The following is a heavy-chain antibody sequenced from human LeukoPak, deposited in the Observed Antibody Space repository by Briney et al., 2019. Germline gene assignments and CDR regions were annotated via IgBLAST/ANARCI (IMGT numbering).Heavy chain of an antibody. Sequence: GSLRLSCAASGFTFSSYAMSWIRQPPGKGREWIGSIYYSGTTYYNPSLKSRVTISVDTSKNQFSLNLNSVTAADTAVYYCATQVGAARTYFDYWGQGTLVTVSS. D-gene: IGHD6-6*01. CDR3: ATQVGAARTYFDY. CDR2: IYYSGTT. V-gene: IGHV4-39*01. CDR1: GFTFSSYA. J-gene: IGHJ4*02.